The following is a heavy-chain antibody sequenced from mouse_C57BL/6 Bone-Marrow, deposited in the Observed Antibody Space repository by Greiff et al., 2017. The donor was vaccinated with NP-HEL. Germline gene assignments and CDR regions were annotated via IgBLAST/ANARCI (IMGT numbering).Heavy chain of an antibody. CDR1: GYAFSSSW. D-gene: IGHD1-1*01. Sequence: VQLQESGPELVKPGASVKISCKASGYAFSSSWMNWVKQRPGKGLEWIGRIYPGDGDTNYNGKFKGKATLTADKSSSTAYMQLSSLTSEDSAVYFCAGVTTVVGGDYWGQGTTLTVSS. CDR2: IYPGDGDT. V-gene: IGHV1-82*01. J-gene: IGHJ2*01. CDR3: AGVTTVVGGDY.